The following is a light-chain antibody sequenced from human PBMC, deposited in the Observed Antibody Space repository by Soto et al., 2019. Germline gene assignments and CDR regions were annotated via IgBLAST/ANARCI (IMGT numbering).Light chain of an antibody. Sequence: EIVMTQSPATLSVSPGERATLSCRASQSISSHLAWYQQKPGPAPRLLIHGASTRATGIPTRFSGRRSGTEFTLVISSQQSEDFALYYCQQYHYWWACGQGTKVEIK. CDR2: GAS. CDR3: QQYHYWWA. J-gene: IGKJ1*01. CDR1: QSISSH. V-gene: IGKV3-15*01.